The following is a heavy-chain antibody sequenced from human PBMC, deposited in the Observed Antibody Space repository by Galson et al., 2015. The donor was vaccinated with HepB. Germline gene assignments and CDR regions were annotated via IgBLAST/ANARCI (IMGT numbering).Heavy chain of an antibody. Sequence: SLRLSCAASGFTFSSYAMHWVRQAPGKGLEWVAVIPHDGNNKHYADSVKGRFTISRDNSKDTLYLQMNSLRAEDTAMYYCARAMSIAARLGMDVWGQGTTVTVSS. CDR2: IPHDGNNK. CDR3: ARAMSIAARLGMDV. J-gene: IGHJ6*02. CDR1: GFTFSSYA. D-gene: IGHD6-6*01. V-gene: IGHV3-30-3*01.